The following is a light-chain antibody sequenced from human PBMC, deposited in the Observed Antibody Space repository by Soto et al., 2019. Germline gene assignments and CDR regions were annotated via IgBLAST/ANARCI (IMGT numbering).Light chain of an antibody. V-gene: IGLV1-51*01. J-gene: IGLJ3*02. Sequence: QSVLTQPPSVSAAPGQKVTISCSGSSSNIGNNYVSWFQQLSGTAPKLLIYDSNKRPSGIPDRFSGSKSGTSATLGITELQTGDEADYYCGAWDSSLSAVLFGGGTKLTVL. CDR1: SSNIGNNY. CDR2: DSN. CDR3: GAWDSSLSAVL.